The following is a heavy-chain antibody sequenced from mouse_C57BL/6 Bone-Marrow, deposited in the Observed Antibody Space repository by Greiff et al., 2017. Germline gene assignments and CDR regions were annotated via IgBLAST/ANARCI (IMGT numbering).Heavy chain of an antibody. V-gene: IGHV14-4*01. D-gene: IGHD2-3*01. CDR3: ASFDGNYFDF. CDR2: IDPEIGDT. CDR1: GFNIKDDY. J-gene: IGHJ2*01. Sequence: EVQLQQSGAELVRPGASVKLSCTASGFNIKDDYIHWVNQRPEQGLEWIGWIDPEIGDTEYASKFQGKDTITTDTSSNTAYLQLSSLTSEDTAVYYCASFDGNYFDFWGQGTPLTVAS.